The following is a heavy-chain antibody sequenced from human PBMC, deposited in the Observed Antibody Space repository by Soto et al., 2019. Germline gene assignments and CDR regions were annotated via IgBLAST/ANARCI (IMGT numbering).Heavy chain of an antibody. V-gene: IGHV3-30*18. D-gene: IGHD3-9*01. CDR1: GFTFSSYG. Sequence: QVQLVESGGGVVQPGRSLRLSCAASGFTFSSYGMHWVRQAPGKGLEWVAVISYDGSNKYYADSVKGRFTISRDNSKNTLYLQMNSLRAEDTAVYYCAKDLDSDLSGGYGMDVWGQGTTVTVSS. CDR2: ISYDGSNK. J-gene: IGHJ6*02. CDR3: AKDLDSDLSGGYGMDV.